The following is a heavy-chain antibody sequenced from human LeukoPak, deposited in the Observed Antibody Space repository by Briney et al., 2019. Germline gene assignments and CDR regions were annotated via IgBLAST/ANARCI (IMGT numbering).Heavy chain of an antibody. CDR3: ARLHYYGSGSRFYADY. J-gene: IGHJ4*02. Sequence: SETLSLPCTVSGGSISSYYWSWIRQPPGKGLEWIGYIYYSGSTNYNPSLKSRVTISVDTSKNQFSLKLSSVTAADTAVYYCARLHYYGSGSRFYADYWGQGTLVTVSS. CDR1: GGSISSYY. D-gene: IGHD3-10*01. CDR2: IYYSGST. V-gene: IGHV4-59*08.